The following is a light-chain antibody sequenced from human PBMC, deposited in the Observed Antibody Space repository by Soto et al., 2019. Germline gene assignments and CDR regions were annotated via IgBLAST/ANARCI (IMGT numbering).Light chain of an antibody. Sequence: IQLTQSPSSLSASVGDRVTITCRVSQGISSYLNWYRQKPGKAPKLLIYAASTLQSGVPSRFSGSGSGTDFTLTISCLQSEDFATYYCQQYYSYPLTFGQGTKVDI. CDR3: QQYYSYPLT. CDR2: AAS. CDR1: QGISSY. J-gene: IGKJ1*01. V-gene: IGKV1-9*01.